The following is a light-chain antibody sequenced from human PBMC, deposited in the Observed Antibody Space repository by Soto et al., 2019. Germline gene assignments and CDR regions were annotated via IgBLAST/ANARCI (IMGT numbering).Light chain of an antibody. Sequence: EIVLTQSPGTLSLSPGERATLSCRASQSVSSSYLAWYQQKPGQAPRLRMYGASSRATGIPDRFSGSGSGTDLTLTISRLEPEDFAVYYCQQYGSSPWTFGQGTKVEIK. V-gene: IGKV3-20*01. CDR3: QQYGSSPWT. CDR2: GAS. CDR1: QSVSSSY. J-gene: IGKJ1*01.